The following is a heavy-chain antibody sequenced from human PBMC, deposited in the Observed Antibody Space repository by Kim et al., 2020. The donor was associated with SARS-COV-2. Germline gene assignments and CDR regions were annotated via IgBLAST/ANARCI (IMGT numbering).Heavy chain of an antibody. V-gene: IGHV1-18*01. CDR1: GYTFTSYG. D-gene: IGHD6-25*01. CDR2: ISAYNGNT. J-gene: IGHJ4*02. Sequence: ASVKVSCKASGYTFTSYGISWVRQAPGHGLEWMGWISAYNGNTNYAQKLQGRVTMTTDTSTSTAYMELRSLRSDDTAVYYCASDGRENSGGEPGNNWGQGTLVTVSS. CDR3: ASDGRENSGGEPGNN.